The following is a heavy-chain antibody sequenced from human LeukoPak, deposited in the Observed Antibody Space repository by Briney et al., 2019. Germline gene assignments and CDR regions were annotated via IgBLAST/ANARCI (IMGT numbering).Heavy chain of an antibody. CDR2: IIPSGHTT. CDR3: AQWSRYFDY. D-gene: IGHD1-26*01. J-gene: IGHJ4*02. Sequence: GGSLRLSCAASGFTFSSHGMNWVRQAPGKGLEWVSGIIPSGHTTYYADSVRGRFTISRDNSKNTLYLQMNSLRAEDTALYFCAQWSRYFDYWGQGTLVTVSS. CDR1: GFTFSSHG. V-gene: IGHV3-23*01.